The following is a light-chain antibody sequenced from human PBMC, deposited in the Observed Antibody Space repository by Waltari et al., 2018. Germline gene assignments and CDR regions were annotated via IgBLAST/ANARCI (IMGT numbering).Light chain of an antibody. CDR1: SRSARCYHQ. Sequence: ALPPPSPRAGFPGQSVTLPRTGTSRSARCYHQVLWYQQHPGKAPKLMIYDVSKRPSGVSNRFSGSKSGNTASLTISGLQAEDEADYYCSSYTSSSTLVFGGGTKLTVL. CDR3: SSYTSSSTLV. CDR2: DVS. V-gene: IGLV2-14*02. J-gene: IGLJ3*02.